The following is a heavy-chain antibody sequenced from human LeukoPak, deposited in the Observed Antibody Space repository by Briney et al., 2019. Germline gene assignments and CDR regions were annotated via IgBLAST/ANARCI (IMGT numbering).Heavy chain of an antibody. CDR1: GFTFSGYS. V-gene: IGHV3-21*01. CDR2: ISSTSSYI. J-gene: IGHJ6*02. Sequence: GGSLRLSCAASGFTFSGYSMNWVRQAPGKGLGWVSSISSTSSYIYYADSVKGRFTISRDNAKNSLYLQMNSLRAEDTAVYYCARDSSSSYFYYYGMDVWGQGTTVTVSS. D-gene: IGHD6-6*01. CDR3: ARDSSSSYFYYYGMDV.